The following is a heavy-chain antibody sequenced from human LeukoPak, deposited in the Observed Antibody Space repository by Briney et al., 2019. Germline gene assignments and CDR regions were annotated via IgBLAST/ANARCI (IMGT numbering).Heavy chain of an antibody. CDR2: IYYSGST. J-gene: IGHJ4*02. CDR1: GGSISSGGYY. V-gene: IGHV4-31*03. Sequence: SETLSITCTVSGGSISSGGYYWSWIRQHPGKGLEWIGYIYYSGSTYYNPSLKSRVTISVDTSKNQFSLKLSSVTAADTAVYYCARVYRVGPASQNFDYWGQGTLVTVSS. CDR3: ARVYRVGPASQNFDY. D-gene: IGHD5/OR15-5a*01.